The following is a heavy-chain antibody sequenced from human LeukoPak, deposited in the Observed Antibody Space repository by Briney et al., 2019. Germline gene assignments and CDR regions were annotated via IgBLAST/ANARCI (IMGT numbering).Heavy chain of an antibody. J-gene: IGHJ4*02. CDR3: AKRSGYSGGYFDY. D-gene: IGHD6-19*01. CDR2: ISGSGGST. Sequence: PGGSLRLSCAASGFTFSSYAMSWVRQAPGKGLEWVSAISGSGGSTYYEDSVKGRFTISRDNSKNTLYVQMNSLRAEDTAVYYCAKRSGYSGGYFDYWGQGTLVIVSS. CDR1: GFTFSSYA. V-gene: IGHV3-23*01.